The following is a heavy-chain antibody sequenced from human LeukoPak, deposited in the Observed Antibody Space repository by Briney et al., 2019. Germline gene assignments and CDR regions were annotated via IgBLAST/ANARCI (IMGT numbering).Heavy chain of an antibody. CDR1: GGSISSYY. CDR3: AREDRYCSGGSCYS. V-gene: IGHV4-59*12. Sequence: SETLSLTCTVSGGSISSYYWSWIRQPPGKGLEWIRYIYYSGSTNYNPSLKSRVTISVDTSKNQFSLELSSVTAADTAVYYCAREDRYCSGGSCYSRGQGTLVTVSS. D-gene: IGHD2-15*01. CDR2: IYYSGST. J-gene: IGHJ4*02.